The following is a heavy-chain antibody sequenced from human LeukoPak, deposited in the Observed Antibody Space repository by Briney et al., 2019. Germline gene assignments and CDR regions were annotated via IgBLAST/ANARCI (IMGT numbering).Heavy chain of an antibody. J-gene: IGHJ6*02. CDR2: INWNSDTK. Sequence: PGGSLRLSCVGSGFAFHNYAMHWVRRPPGKDLEWVSAINWNSDTKAYADPVKGRFTISRDRARNSLYLQMDSLRPEDTALYYCAKDTGGNGTYFYAMDVWGQGTSVTVSS. D-gene: IGHD4-23*01. CDR1: GFAFHNYA. CDR3: AKDTGGNGTYFYAMDV. V-gene: IGHV3-9*01.